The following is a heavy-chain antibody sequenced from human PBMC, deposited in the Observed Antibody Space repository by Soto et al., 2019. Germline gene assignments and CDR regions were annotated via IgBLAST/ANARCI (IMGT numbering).Heavy chain of an antibody. CDR2: MNPNSGNT. D-gene: IGHD3-22*01. Sequence: QVQLVQSGAEVKKPGASVKVSCKASGYTFTSYDINWVRQATGQGLEWMGWMNPNSGNTGEAQKFQGRVTMTRNTSTSTAYLELSSLRSEDTAVYYCARPTYYYDSSGGPPDYWGQGTLVTVSS. CDR1: GYTFTSYD. J-gene: IGHJ4*02. CDR3: ARPTYYYDSSGGPPDY. V-gene: IGHV1-8*01.